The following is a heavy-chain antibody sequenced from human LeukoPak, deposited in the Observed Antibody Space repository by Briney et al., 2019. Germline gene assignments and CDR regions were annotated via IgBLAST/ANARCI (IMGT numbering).Heavy chain of an antibody. J-gene: IGHJ4*02. CDR2: ISGRGGST. V-gene: IGHV3-23*01. Sequence: AGGSLRLSCAASGFTFSSYVMSWVRQVPGKGLEWVSAISGRGGSTYYADSVKGRFTISRDNSNNTLWLHMNSLGAEDAAVYYCASSYGDYYYFDYWGQGTLVTVSS. D-gene: IGHD4-17*01. CDR1: GFTFSSYV. CDR3: ASSYGDYYYFDY.